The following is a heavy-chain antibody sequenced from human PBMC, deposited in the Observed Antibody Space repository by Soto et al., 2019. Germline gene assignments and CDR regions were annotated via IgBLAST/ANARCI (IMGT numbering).Heavy chain of an antibody. J-gene: IGHJ5*02. CDR3: ARVGVLLWFGELLPPGWFDP. D-gene: IGHD3-10*01. CDR2: IYHSGST. V-gene: IGHV4-38-2*01. Sequence: SETLSLTCAVSGYSVSSGYYWGWIRQPPGKGLEWIGSIYHSGSTYYNPSLKSRVTISVDTSKNQFSLKLSSVTAADTAVYYCARVGVLLWFGELLPPGWFDPWGQGTLVTVSS. CDR1: GYSVSSGYY.